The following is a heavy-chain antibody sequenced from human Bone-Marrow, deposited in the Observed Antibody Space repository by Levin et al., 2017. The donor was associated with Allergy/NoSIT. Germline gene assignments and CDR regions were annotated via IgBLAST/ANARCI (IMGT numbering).Heavy chain of an antibody. CDR3: ARLNTSPNWFDP. Sequence: PSETLSLTCTVSSGSISSGAYYWNWIRQHPGTGLEWIGYIYYSGSTFYNPSLESRVTISIDTSKNQFSLNLASVTAADTAVYYCARLNTSPNWFDPWGQGTLVTVSS. V-gene: IGHV4-31*03. CDR2: IYYSGST. J-gene: IGHJ5*02. CDR1: SGSISSGAYY. D-gene: IGHD1-26*01.